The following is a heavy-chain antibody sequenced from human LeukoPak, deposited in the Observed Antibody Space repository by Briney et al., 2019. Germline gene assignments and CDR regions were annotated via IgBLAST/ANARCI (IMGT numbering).Heavy chain of an antibody. V-gene: IGHV3-23*01. CDR1: GFSFSSYA. D-gene: IGHD5-18*01. J-gene: IGHJ4*02. Sequence: PGGSLRLSCAASGFSFSSYAMSWVRQAPGKGLEWVSAIRGSGGGTNYGDSVKGRFTISRDNAKNTLYLQMNSLRAEDTAVYYCARGVRQLWPYIDHWGQGTLVTVSS. CDR3: ARGVRQLWPYIDH. CDR2: IRGSGGGT.